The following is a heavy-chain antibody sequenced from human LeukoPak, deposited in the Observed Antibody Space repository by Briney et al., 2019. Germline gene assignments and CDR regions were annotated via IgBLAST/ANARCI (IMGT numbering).Heavy chain of an antibody. J-gene: IGHJ4*02. CDR1: GFTFSSYW. CDR2: IKQDGSEK. Sequence: PGGSLRLSCAASGFTFSSYWMSWVRQAPGKGLEWVANIKQDGSEKYYVDSVKGRFTISRDNAKNSLYLQMNSLRAEDTAVYYCARVRYYDFWSGYYLDYWGQGTLVTVSS. CDR3: ARVRYYDFWSGYYLDY. D-gene: IGHD3-3*01. V-gene: IGHV3-7*01.